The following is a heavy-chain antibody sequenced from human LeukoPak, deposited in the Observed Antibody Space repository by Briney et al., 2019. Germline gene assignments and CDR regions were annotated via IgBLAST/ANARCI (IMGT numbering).Heavy chain of an antibody. V-gene: IGHV3-21*01. CDR3: ARARNRYFDY. Sequence: GGSLRLSCAASGFTFSSYSMNWVRQAPGKGLEWVSSISSSSSSYIYYADSVKGRFTISRYNAKNSLYLQMNRLRAEDTAVYYCARARNRYFDYWGQGTLVTVSS. CDR2: ISSSSSSYI. J-gene: IGHJ4*02. D-gene: IGHD2/OR15-2a*01. CDR1: GFTFSSYS.